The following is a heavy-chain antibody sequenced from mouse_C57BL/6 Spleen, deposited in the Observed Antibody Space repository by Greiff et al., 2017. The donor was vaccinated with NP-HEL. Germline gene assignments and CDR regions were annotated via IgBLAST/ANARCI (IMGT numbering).Heavy chain of an antibody. D-gene: IGHD3-3*01. Sequence: EVQRVESGGGLVQPGGSLSLSCAASGFTFTDYYMSWVRQPPGKALEWLGFIRNKANGYTTEYSASVKGRFTISRDNSQSILYLQMNALRAEDSATYYCARYRTAFDYWGQGTTLTVSS. CDR2: IRNKANGYTT. J-gene: IGHJ2*01. CDR1: GFTFTDYY. V-gene: IGHV7-3*01. CDR3: ARYRTAFDY.